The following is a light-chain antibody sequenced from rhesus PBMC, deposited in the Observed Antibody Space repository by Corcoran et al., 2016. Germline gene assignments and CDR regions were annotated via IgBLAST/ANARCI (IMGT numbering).Light chain of an antibody. Sequence: DVVMTQSPLSLSVTPGQSASISCRSSQSLLHSNGYTSLSWFQQKQGQPSRRLMYKVSNRDFGVPDRVRGAWAWTDFTLKISRVDAEDGGLDFCMQGTHWPVTFGVGTKVEIK. CDR1: QSLLHSNGYTS. CDR2: KVS. J-gene: IGKJ4*01. V-gene: IGKV2-58*03. CDR3: MQGTHWPVT.